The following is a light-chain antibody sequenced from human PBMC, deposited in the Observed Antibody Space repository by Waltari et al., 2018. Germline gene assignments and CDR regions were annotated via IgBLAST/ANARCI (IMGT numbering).Light chain of an antibody. V-gene: IGKV1-8*01. Sequence: AIRITQSPSSLSASTGDRVTITCRASQGISSYLAWYQQKPGKAPKLLIYAASTLQSGVPSRFSGSGSGTDFTLTISFLQSEDFATYYCQQYYNYPRTFGQGTKVEI. J-gene: IGKJ1*01. CDR2: AAS. CDR1: QGISSY. CDR3: QQYYNYPRT.